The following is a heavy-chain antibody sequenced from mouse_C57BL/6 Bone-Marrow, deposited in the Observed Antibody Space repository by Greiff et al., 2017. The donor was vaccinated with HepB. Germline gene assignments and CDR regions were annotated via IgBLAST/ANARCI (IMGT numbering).Heavy chain of an antibody. CDR2: IYPYNDGT. CDR1: GYTFTSYV. J-gene: IGHJ3*01. CDR3: MGYGNYGFAY. V-gene: IGHV1-14*01. D-gene: IGHD2-10*02. Sequence: EVKLMESGPELVKPGASVKMSCKASGYTFTSYVMHWVKQKPGQGLEWIGYIYPYNDGTKYNEKFKGKATLTSDKSSSTAYMELSSLTSEDSAVYHRMGYGNYGFAYWGQGTRVTVSA.